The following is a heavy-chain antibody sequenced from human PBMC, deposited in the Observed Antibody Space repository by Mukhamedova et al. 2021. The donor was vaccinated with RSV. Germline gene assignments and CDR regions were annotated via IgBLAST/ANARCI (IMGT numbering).Heavy chain of an antibody. CDR2: IRSKANSYAT. V-gene: IGHV3-73*01. D-gene: IGHD5-18*01. CDR3: TRHGSDTAMDY. J-gene: IGHJ4*02. Sequence: GKGLEWVGRIRSKANSYATVYAASVKGRFTISRDDSKNTAYLQMNSLKTEDTAVYYCTRHGSDTAMDYWGQGTLVTVSS.